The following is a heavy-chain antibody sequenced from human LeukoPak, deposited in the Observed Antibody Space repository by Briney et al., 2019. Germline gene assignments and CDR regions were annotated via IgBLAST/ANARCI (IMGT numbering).Heavy chain of an antibody. CDR1: GFTFSGSA. CDR3: TRWDCTTTGCYPFDY. Sequence: PGGSLKLSCAASGFTFSGSAIHWVRQASGKGLEWVGRIRDKANSYATVYIASVKGRFTISRDDSKNTAYLQMSSLKTEDTAVYYCTRWDCTTTGCYPFDYWGQGTLVTVSS. J-gene: IGHJ4*02. CDR2: IRDKANSYAT. V-gene: IGHV3-73*01. D-gene: IGHD2-2*01.